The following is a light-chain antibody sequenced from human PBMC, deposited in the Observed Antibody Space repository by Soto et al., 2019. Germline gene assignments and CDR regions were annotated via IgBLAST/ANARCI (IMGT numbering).Light chain of an antibody. J-gene: IGKJ4*01. V-gene: IGKV1-9*01. CDR2: AAS. CDR3: QKYNSAPLN. CDR1: QDISSF. Sequence: IQLTQSPSSLSASIGDRFTITFRASQDISSFLAWYQQKPGKAPKLLIYAASTLQSGVPSRFSGSGSGTDFTLTISSLQPEDVATYYCQKYNSAPLNFGGGTKVDIK.